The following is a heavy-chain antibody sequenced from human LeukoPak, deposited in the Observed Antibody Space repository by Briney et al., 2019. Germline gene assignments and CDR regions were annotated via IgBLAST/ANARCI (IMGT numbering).Heavy chain of an antibody. CDR3: ATIWTYFPF. D-gene: IGHD3/OR15-3a*01. J-gene: IGHJ4*02. CDR1: GISLRELS. CDR2: FDPEEGKT. Sequence: GASVKVSCKVSGISLRELSMHWVRQAPGKGFEWIGGFDPEEGKTIYAQKFQGRVTMTEDTVPDTAYMELSNLRSEDTAVYFCATIWTYFPFWGQGTLVTVSS. V-gene: IGHV1-24*01.